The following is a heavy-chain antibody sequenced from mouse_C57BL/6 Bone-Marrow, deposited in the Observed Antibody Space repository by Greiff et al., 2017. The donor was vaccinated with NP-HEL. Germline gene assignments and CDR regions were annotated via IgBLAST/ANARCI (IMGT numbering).Heavy chain of an antibody. J-gene: IGHJ3*01. CDR3: AREGREYGNYGAWFAY. V-gene: IGHV5-17*01. CDR2: ISSGSSTI. D-gene: IGHD2-1*01. CDR1: GFTFSDYG. Sequence: DVKLVESGGGLVKPGGSLKLSCAASGFTFSDYGMHWVRQAPEKGLEWVAYISSGSSTIYYVDTVKGRFTISRDNAKNTLFLQMTSLRSEDTAMYYCAREGREYGNYGAWFAYWGQGTLVTVSA.